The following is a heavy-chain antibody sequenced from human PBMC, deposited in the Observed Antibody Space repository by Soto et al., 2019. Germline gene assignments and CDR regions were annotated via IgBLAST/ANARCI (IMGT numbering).Heavy chain of an antibody. J-gene: IGHJ4*02. Sequence: GGSLRLSCAASGFTFSSYAMSWVRQAPGKGLEWVSAISGSGGSTYYADSVKGRFTISRDNSKNTLYLQMNSLRAEDTAVYYCAKAGRITMIVVVAIDYWGQGTLVTVSS. V-gene: IGHV3-23*01. CDR3: AKAGRITMIVVVAIDY. D-gene: IGHD3-22*01. CDR2: ISGSGGST. CDR1: GFTFSSYA.